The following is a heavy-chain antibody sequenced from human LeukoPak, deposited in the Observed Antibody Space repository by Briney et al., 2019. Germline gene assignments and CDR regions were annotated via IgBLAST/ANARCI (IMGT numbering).Heavy chain of an antibody. V-gene: IGHV3-11*04. CDR1: GFTFSDYY. Sequence: SGGSLRLSCAASGFTFSDYYMSWIRQAPGKGLEWVSYIRTSGSTTYYADSVKGRFTISRDNSKNTLYLQMNSLRAEDTAVYYCASEYGAPFDYWGQGTLVTVSS. D-gene: IGHD3-10*01. CDR3: ASEYGAPFDY. CDR2: IRTSGSTT. J-gene: IGHJ4*02.